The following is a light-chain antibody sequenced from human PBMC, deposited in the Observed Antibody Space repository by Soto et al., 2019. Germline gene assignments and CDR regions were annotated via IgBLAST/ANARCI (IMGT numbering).Light chain of an antibody. J-gene: IGLJ3*02. CDR3: CSYAGSSTWV. CDR1: SSDVGSYNL. Sequence: QSALTQPASVSGSPGQSITISCTGTSSDVGSYNLVSWYQQHPGKAPKLIIYEGSKRPSGVSNRFSDSKSGNTASLTISGLQAEDEADYYCCSYAGSSTWVFGGGTKLTVL. V-gene: IGLV2-23*01. CDR2: EGS.